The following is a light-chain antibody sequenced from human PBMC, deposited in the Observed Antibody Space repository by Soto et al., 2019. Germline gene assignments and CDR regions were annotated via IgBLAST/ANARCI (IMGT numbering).Light chain of an antibody. V-gene: IGKV1-5*01. CDR1: QSISSW. Sequence: LQTTQSPSTLSASVGDRGTITCRASQSISSWLAWYQQKPGKAPKLLIYDASSLESGVPSRFSGSGSGTEFTLTISSLQPDDFATYYCQQYNSYSFGGGTKVDIK. J-gene: IGKJ4*01. CDR3: QQYNSYS. CDR2: DAS.